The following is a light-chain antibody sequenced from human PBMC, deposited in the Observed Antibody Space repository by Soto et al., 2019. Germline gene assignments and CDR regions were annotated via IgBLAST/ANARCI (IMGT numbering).Light chain of an antibody. V-gene: IGKV3-15*01. Sequence: EILMTQSPATLSVSPGERVTFSCRASQSVSYYLAWYQQKPDQAPRLLVYDASTRATGIPVRFSGRGSGTEFLLTISSLQSEDFGVYYCQQNKDWPGTFGQGTKVEIK. CDR1: QSVSYY. CDR2: DAS. CDR3: QQNKDWPGT. J-gene: IGKJ1*01.